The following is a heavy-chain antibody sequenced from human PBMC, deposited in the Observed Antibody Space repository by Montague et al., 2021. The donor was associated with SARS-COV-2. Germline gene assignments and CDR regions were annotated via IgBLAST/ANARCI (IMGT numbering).Heavy chain of an antibody. Sequence: CAISGDSVSSNSAAWDWIRQSPSRGLEWLGRTYYRSKWYNDYALSVKSRITINPDTSKNQFSLQLNPVTPEDTAVYYCARSVGASSSSWPLPPHFDYWGQGTLVTVSS. CDR1: GDSVSSNSAA. V-gene: IGHV6-1*01. CDR2: TYYRSKWYN. J-gene: IGHJ4*02. D-gene: IGHD6-13*01. CDR3: ARSVGASSSSWPLPPHFDY.